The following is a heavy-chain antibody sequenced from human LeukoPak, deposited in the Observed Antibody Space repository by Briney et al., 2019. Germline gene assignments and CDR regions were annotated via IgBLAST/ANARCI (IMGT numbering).Heavy chain of an antibody. CDR2: INHSGST. J-gene: IGHJ5*02. D-gene: IGHD6-13*01. V-gene: IGHV4-34*01. CDR1: GGSFSGYY. Sequence: SETLSLTCAVYGGSFSGYYWSWIRQPPGKGLEWIGGINHSGSTYYNPSLKSRVTISVDTSKNQLPLKLSSVTAADTAVYYCAREYSSSWYSPWGQGTLVTVSS. CDR3: AREYSSSWYSP.